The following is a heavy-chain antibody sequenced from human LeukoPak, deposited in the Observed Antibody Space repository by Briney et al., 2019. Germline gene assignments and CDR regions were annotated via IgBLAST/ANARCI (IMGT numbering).Heavy chain of an antibody. CDR1: GGSFSGYY. Sequence: SETLSLTCAAYGGSFSGYYWSWIRQPPGKGLEWIGEINHSGSTNYNPSLKSRVTISVDTSKNQFSLKLSSVTVADTAVYYCARGGGFYRYSSSWYYFDYWGQGTLVTVSS. J-gene: IGHJ4*02. V-gene: IGHV4-34*01. D-gene: IGHD6-13*01. CDR2: INHSGST. CDR3: ARGGGFYRYSSSWYYFDY.